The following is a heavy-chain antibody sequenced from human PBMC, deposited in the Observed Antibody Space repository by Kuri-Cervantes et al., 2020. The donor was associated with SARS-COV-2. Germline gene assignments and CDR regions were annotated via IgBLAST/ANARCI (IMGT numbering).Heavy chain of an antibody. CDR2: INPNSGGT. CDR3: ARPYCSGGSCPLGY. J-gene: IGHJ4*02. Sequence: ASVKVSCKASGYTFTSYAMNWVRQAPGQGLEWMGWINPNSGGTNYAQKFQGRVTMTRDTSISTAYMELSRLRSDDTVVYYCARPYCSGGSCPLGYWGQGTLVTVSS. D-gene: IGHD2-15*01. CDR1: GYTFTSYA. V-gene: IGHV1-2*02.